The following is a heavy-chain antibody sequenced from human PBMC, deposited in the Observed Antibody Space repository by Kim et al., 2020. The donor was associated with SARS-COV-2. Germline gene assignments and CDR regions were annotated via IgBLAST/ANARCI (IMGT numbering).Heavy chain of an antibody. CDR1: GFTFSSYA. CDR2: ISYDGSNK. V-gene: IGHV3-30*04. Sequence: GGSLRLSCAASGFTFSSYAMHWVRQAPGKGLEWVAVISYDGSNKYYADSVKGRFTISRDNSKNTLYLQMNSLRAEDTAVYYCARDSRGYCSGGSCYALGMDVWGEGTTVTVSS. CDR3: ARDSRGYCSGGSCYALGMDV. D-gene: IGHD2-15*01. J-gene: IGHJ6*04.